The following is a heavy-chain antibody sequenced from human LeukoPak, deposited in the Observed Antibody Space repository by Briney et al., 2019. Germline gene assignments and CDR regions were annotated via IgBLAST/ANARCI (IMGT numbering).Heavy chain of an antibody. CDR1: GFTFSDYY. CDR3: VRAMRDYGDFEGPFDY. Sequence: GGSLRLSCAASGFTFSDYYMSWIRQAPGKGLEWVSYISSSGSTIYYADSVKGRFTISRDNAKNSLYLQMNSLRAEDTAVYYCVRAMRDYGDFEGPFDYWGQGTLVTVSS. D-gene: IGHD4-17*01. V-gene: IGHV3-11*04. CDR2: ISSSGSTI. J-gene: IGHJ4*02.